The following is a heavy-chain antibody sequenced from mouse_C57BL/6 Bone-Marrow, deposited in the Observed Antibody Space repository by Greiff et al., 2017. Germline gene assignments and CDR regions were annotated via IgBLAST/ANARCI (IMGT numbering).Heavy chain of an antibody. V-gene: IGHV14-2*01. D-gene: IGHD2-4*01. CDR2: IDPEDGDT. CDR3: VRDYDYDYAMDY. CDR1: GFNIKDYY. J-gene: IGHJ4*01. Sequence: EVQLQQSGAELVKPGASVKLSCTASGFNIKDYYMHWVKQRTEQGLEWIGRIDPEDGDTKYDPKFQGKATITADTSSNTAYLQLSSLTSADTAVYYCVRDYDYDYAMDYWGQGTSVTVSS.